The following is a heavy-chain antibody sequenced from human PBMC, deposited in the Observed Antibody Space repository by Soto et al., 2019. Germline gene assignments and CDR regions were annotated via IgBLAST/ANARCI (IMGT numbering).Heavy chain of an antibody. V-gene: IGHV4-34*01. CDR1: GGSFSGYY. CDR3: ASGWGRIFDY. CDR2: INHSGST. Sequence: QVQLQQWGAGLLKPSETLSLTCAVYGGSFSGYYWNWIRQPPGKGLEWIGEINHSGSTNYNPSLKSRVIISVDTSKTQFSLNLTSVTAAGTAVYYCASGWGRIFDYWGQGTLVTVSS. J-gene: IGHJ4*02. D-gene: IGHD7-27*01.